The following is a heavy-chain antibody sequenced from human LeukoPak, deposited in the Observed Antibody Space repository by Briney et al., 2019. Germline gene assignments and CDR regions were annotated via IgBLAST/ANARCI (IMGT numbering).Heavy chain of an antibody. D-gene: IGHD4-17*01. CDR1: GGSISSSSYY. Sequence: SETLSLTCTVSGGSISSSSYYWGWIRQPPGKGLEWIGSIYYSGSTYYNPSLKSRVTISVDTSKNQFSLKLSSVTAADTSVYYCARVPTVTFFDYWGQGTLVTVSS. V-gene: IGHV4-39*01. J-gene: IGHJ4*02. CDR2: IYYSGST. CDR3: ARVPTVTFFDY.